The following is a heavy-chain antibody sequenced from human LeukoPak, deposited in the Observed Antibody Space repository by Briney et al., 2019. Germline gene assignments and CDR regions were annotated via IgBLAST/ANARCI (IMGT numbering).Heavy chain of an antibody. CDR2: ISGSGGST. CDR1: GFTLSSYA. V-gene: IGHV3-23*01. Sequence: GGSLRLSCAASGFTLSSYAMNWVRQAPGKGLEWVSAISGSGGSTYYADSVKGRFTISRGNSKNTLYLQMNSLRAEDTAVYYCARSIVGATTRLDYWGQGTLVTVSS. CDR3: ARSIVGATTRLDY. J-gene: IGHJ4*02. D-gene: IGHD1-26*01.